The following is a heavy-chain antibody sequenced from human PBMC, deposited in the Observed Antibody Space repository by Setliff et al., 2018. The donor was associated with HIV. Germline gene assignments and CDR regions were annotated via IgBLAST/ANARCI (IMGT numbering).Heavy chain of an antibody. Sequence: ASVKVSCKASGYTFTGYYMYWVRQAPGQGLEWMGWINPNSGGTNYAQKFQDRVTMTRDTSISTAYMELSRLRSDDTAVYYCAMAYYYDSSGYRNDAFDIWGQGTMVTVSS. J-gene: IGHJ3*02. D-gene: IGHD3-22*01. CDR2: INPNSGGT. CDR1: GYTFTGYY. CDR3: AMAYYYDSSGYRNDAFDI. V-gene: IGHV1-2*02.